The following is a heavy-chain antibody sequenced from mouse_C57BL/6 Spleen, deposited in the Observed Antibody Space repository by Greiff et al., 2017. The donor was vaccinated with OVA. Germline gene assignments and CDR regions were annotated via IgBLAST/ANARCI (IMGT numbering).Heavy chain of an antibody. CDR2: INPNNGGT. CDR1: GYTFTDYN. Sequence: EVQLQQSGPELVKPGASVKMSCKASGYTFTDYNMHWVKQSHGKSLEWIGYINPNNGGTSYNQKFKGKATLTVNKSSSTAYMELRSLTSEDSAVYYCARCPFLAYDYYFDYWGQGTTLTVSS. V-gene: IGHV1-22*01. CDR3: ARCPFLAYDYYFDY. J-gene: IGHJ2*01. D-gene: IGHD6-5*01.